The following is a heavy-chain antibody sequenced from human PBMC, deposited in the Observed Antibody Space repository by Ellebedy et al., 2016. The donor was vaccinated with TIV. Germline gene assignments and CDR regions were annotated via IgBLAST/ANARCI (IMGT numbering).Heavy chain of an antibody. J-gene: IGHJ4*02. CDR3: ARDRGDILTGQIFDY. D-gene: IGHD3-9*01. CDR2: ISGSGGST. CDR1: GFTFSNYW. V-gene: IGHV3-23*01. Sequence: GESLKISCAASGFTFSNYWMSWVRQAPGKGLEWVSAISGSGGSTYYADSVKGRFTISRDNSKNTLYLQMNSLRAEDTAVYYCARDRGDILTGQIFDYWGQGTLVTVSS.